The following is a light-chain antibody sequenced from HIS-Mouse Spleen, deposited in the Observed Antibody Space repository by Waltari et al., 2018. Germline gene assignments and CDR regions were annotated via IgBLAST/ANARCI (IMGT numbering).Light chain of an antibody. V-gene: IGLV3-19*01. J-gene: IGLJ1*01. CDR1: SRRSYY. CDR3: NSRDSSGNHLEV. CDR2: GKN. Sequence: SSELTQDPAVSVALGQTVRITCQGDSRRSYYASWYQQKPGQDPVLVIYGKNNRPSGIPDRFSGSSSGNTASLTITGAQAEDEADYYCNSRDSSGNHLEVFGTGTKVTVL.